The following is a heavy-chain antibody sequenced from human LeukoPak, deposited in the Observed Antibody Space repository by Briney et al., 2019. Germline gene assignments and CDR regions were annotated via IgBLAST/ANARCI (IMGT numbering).Heavy chain of an antibody. CDR2: INHSGST. J-gene: IGHJ4*02. D-gene: IGHD3-22*01. V-gene: IGHV4-34*01. CDR1: GGSFSGYY. Sequence: PSETLSLTCAVYGGSFSGYYWSWIRQPPGKGLEWIGEINHSGSTNYNPSLKSRVTISVDTSKNQFSLKLSSVTAADTAVYYCARGPSIHYYDSSGYYYYFDYWGQGTLVTVSS. CDR3: ARGPSIHYYDSSGYYYYFDY.